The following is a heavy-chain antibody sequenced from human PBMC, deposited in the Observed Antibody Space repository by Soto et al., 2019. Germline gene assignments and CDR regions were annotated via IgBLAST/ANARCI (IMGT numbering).Heavy chain of an antibody. CDR2: ISSNGGST. V-gene: IGHV3-64*01. Sequence: EVQLVESGGGLVQPGGSLRLSCAASGFTFSRYAMHWVRQAPGKGLQYVSAISSNGGSTDYANSVKGRFTISRDTSKNRRYVQMGSLRAEDVAVLYCARGGGGYEVACWGQGTLVTVCS. J-gene: IGHJ1*01. CDR3: ARGGGGYEVAC. CDR1: GFTFSRYA. D-gene: IGHD5-12*01.